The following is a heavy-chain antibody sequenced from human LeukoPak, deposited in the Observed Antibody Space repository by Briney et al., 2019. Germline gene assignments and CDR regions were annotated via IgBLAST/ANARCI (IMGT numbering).Heavy chain of an antibody. Sequence: HPGGSLRLSCVGSGFIFRSYAVTWVRQAPGKGLEWVSSITANGDATYYTDSVKGRFTISRDNSKSTLYLQMSSLRAEDTAVYYCATFGVIIRNDYFDFWGQGALVAVSS. V-gene: IGHV3-23*01. D-gene: IGHD3-3*01. CDR2: ITANGDAT. CDR1: GFIFRSYA. CDR3: ATFGVIIRNDYFDF. J-gene: IGHJ4*02.